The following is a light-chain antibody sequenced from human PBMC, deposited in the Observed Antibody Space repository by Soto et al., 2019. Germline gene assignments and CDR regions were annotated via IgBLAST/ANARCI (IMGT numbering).Light chain of an antibody. CDR3: QQYNNWPFT. CDR1: QSVSSS. J-gene: IGKJ3*01. Sequence: EIVMTQSPATLSVSPGERATLSCRASQSVSSSLGWYQQKPGQAPRLLIYGASTRATGIPARFSGSGSGTEFTLTISSLQSEDFAVYYCQQYNNWPFTFGPGTKVDIK. CDR2: GAS. V-gene: IGKV3-15*01.